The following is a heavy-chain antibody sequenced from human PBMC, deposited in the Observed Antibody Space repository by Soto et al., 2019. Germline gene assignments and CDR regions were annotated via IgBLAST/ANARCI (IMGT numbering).Heavy chain of an antibody. CDR1: CGSISSYY. D-gene: IGHD2-2*02. CDR2: IYTSGST. J-gene: IGHJ5*02. Sequence: PSETLSLTCTVSCGSISSYYWSWIRQPAGKGLEWIGRIYTSGSTNYNPSLKSRVTMSVDTSKNQFSLKLSSVTAADTAVYYCARDRGRYCSSTRCYTPPNWCDPWGQGNLVTVSS. CDR3: ARDRGRYCSSTRCYTPPNWCDP. V-gene: IGHV4-4*07.